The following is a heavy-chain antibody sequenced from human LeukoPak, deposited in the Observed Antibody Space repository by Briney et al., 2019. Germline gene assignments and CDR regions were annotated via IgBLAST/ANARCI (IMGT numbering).Heavy chain of an antibody. CDR3: ARGRWTDVARGSYYFDY. D-gene: IGHD3-10*01. CDR2: ISAYNGNT. Sequence: GASVTVSCKASGYTFTSYGISWVRQAPGQGLEWMGWISAYNGNTNYAQKLQGRVTMTTDTSTSTAYMELRSLRSDDTAVYYCARGRWTDVARGSYYFDYRGPGTLVSVST. CDR1: GYTFTSYG. V-gene: IGHV1-18*01. J-gene: IGHJ4*02.